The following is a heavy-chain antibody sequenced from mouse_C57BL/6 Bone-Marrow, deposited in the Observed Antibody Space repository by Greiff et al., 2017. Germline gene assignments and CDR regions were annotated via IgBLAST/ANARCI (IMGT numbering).Heavy chain of an antibody. CDR2: ISSGGDYI. J-gene: IGHJ1*03. Sequence: EVKVVESGEGLVKPGGSLKLSCAASGFTFSSYAMSWVRQTPEKRLEWVAYISSGGDYIYYADTVKGRFTISRDNARNTLYLQMSSLKSEDTAMYYCTRDERGSSDWYFDVWGTGTTVTGSS. D-gene: IGHD1-1*01. CDR1: GFTFSSYA. V-gene: IGHV5-9-1*02. CDR3: TRDERGSSDWYFDV.